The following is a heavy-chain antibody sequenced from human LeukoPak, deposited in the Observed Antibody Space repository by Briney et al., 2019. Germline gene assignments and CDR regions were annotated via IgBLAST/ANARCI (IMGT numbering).Heavy chain of an antibody. CDR2: ITHSGSFI. D-gene: IGHD5-18*01. CDR1: GFTFSDYA. CDR3: ARDVRYSQDY. V-gene: IGHV3-11*06. J-gene: IGHJ4*02. Sequence: PGGSLRLSCAASGFTFSDYAMTWLRQAPGKGLEWISYITHSGSFITYADSVKGRFTISRDNAKNSLYLQMNSLRAEDTAVYYCARDVRYSQDYWGQGTLVTVSS.